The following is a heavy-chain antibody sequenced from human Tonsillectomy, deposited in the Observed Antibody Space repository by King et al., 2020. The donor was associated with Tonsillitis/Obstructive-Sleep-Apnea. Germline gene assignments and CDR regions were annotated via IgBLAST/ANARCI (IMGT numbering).Heavy chain of an antibody. V-gene: IGHV3-48*02. CDR2: IMSRSSTL. D-gene: IGHD3-10*01. J-gene: IGHJ4*02. CDR1: GFTFSSYS. CDR3: ARDFGKDWDY. Sequence: QLVQSGGGLVQPGGSLRLSCADSGFTFSSYSINWVCQAPGEGLEWVSYIMSRSSTLYYADFVKGRFTISRDNAKNSLYLQMYSLRDEDTAVYYCARDFGKDWDYWGQGTLVTVSS.